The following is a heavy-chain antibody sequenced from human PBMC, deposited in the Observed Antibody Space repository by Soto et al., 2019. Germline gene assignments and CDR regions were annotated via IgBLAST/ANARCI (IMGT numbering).Heavy chain of an antibody. CDR2: INHSGST. V-gene: IGHV4-34*01. Sequence: SETLSLTCAVYGGSFSGYYWSWIRQPPGKGLEWIGEINHSGSTNYNPSLKSRVTISVDTSKNQFSLKLSSVTAADTAVYYCARKWSSWYSFDYWGQGTLVTVSS. CDR3: ARKWSSWYSFDY. J-gene: IGHJ4*02. CDR1: GGSFSGYY. D-gene: IGHD6-13*01.